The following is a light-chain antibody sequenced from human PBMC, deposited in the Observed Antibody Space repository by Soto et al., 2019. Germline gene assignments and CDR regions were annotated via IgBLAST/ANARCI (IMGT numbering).Light chain of an antibody. CDR1: SSDVGGYNY. J-gene: IGLJ2*01. Sequence: QSVLTPPASVSGSPGQSITISCTGTSSDVGGYNYVSWYQQHPGKAPKLMIYDVSNRPSGVSNRFSGSKSGNTASLTISGLQAEDEADYYCSSYTSSSPVVFGGGTKLTVL. CDR3: SSYTSSSPVV. CDR2: DVS. V-gene: IGLV2-14*01.